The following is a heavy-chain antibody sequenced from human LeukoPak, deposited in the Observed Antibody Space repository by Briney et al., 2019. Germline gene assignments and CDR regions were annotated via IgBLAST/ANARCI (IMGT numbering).Heavy chain of an antibody. Sequence: SETLSLTCTVSGGSISSYYWSWIRQPAGKGLEWIGRIYTSGSTNYNPSLKSRVIILVDTSKNQFSLMLSSVTAADTAVYYCARVTRITMVRGVIPYYYCGMDVWGQGTTVTVSS. J-gene: IGHJ6*02. CDR2: IYTSGST. CDR1: GGSISSYY. CDR3: ARVTRITMVRGVIPYYYCGMDV. V-gene: IGHV4-4*07. D-gene: IGHD3-10*01.